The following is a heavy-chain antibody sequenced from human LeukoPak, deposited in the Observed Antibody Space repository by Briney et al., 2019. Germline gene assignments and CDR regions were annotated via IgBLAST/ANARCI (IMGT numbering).Heavy chain of an antibody. V-gene: IGHV3-23*01. J-gene: IGHJ4*02. D-gene: IGHD2-2*01. CDR3: AKDESGYQMPIDY. CDR1: GFRFSGYA. Sequence: PGGSLRLSCGVSGFRFSGYAMSWVRQAPGKGMEWVSAISGSGSTTYYTDSVKGRFTISRDNFKNTLYLQVNSLRAEDTAVYFCAKDESGYQMPIDYWGQGTLVTVSS. CDR2: ISGSGSTT.